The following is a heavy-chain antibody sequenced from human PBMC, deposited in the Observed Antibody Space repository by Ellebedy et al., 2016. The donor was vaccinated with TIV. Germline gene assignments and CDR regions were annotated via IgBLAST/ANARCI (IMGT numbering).Heavy chain of an antibody. D-gene: IGHD7-27*01. V-gene: IGHV1-2*02. Sequence: AASVKVSCKTSAYTLTGHHLHWIRQAPGQGLEWMGWILPHNGDTSYPQSFQGRITMTSDTSISTAYMELSGLKSNDTAVDYCARARSRSNWGSGNPFDIWGQGTTVIVSS. CDR2: ILPHNGDT. CDR3: ARARSRSNWGSGNPFDI. J-gene: IGHJ3*02. CDR1: AYTLTGHH.